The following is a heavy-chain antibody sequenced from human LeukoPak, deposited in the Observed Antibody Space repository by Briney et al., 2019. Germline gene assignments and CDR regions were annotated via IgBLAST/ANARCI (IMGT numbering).Heavy chain of an antibody. J-gene: IGHJ4*02. Sequence: GGSLRLSCAASGFTFSTYEMNWVRQAPGKGLEWVSFISSSGIIYQADSVKGRFTISRDNAKHSLYLQMTSLRDDDTAVYYCARGGWEFDYWGQGALVTVSS. CDR1: GFTFSTYE. V-gene: IGHV3-48*03. D-gene: IGHD1-26*01. CDR2: ISSSGII. CDR3: ARGGWEFDY.